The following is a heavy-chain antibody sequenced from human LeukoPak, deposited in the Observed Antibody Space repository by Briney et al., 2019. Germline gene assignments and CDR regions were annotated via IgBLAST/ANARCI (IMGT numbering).Heavy chain of an antibody. V-gene: IGHV3-11*01. Sequence: PGGSLRLLCAFSGFIFSDYYMSWIRQAPGKGLVCVLYIRSRGSTIFYADSVMGRFPVSRDIPKNSLYLQMNSLISEDTAVYYCARDLYGDHFDYWGQGALVTVSS. CDR3: ARDLYGDHFDY. J-gene: IGHJ4*02. CDR2: IRSRGSTI. D-gene: IGHD4-17*01. CDR1: GFIFSDYY.